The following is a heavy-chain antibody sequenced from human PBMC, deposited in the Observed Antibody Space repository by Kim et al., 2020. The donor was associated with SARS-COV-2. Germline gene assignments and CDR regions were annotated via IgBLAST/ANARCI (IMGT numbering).Heavy chain of an antibody. D-gene: IGHD1-1*01. V-gene: IGHV1-3*01. CDR3: SSDGTTRNGGYYFDY. CDR2: INVGYGNT. Sequence: ASVKVSCKASGYTFTSYAMHWVRQAPGQGLEWMGWINVGYGNTRYLQKFQGRVTITRDTSASTAYMELSGLRSEDTAVYFCSSDGTTRNGGYYFDYWGQGALVSVSS. CDR1: GYTFTSYA. J-gene: IGHJ4*02.